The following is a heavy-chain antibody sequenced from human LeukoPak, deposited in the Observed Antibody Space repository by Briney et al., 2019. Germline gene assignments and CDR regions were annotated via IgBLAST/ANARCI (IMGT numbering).Heavy chain of an antibody. CDR1: GYTFTSYG. Sequence: GASVKVSCKASGYTFTSYGISWVRQAPGQGLEWMGWISACNGNTNYAQKLQGRVTMTTDTSASTAYMELRSLRSDDTAVYYCARDRCRGGSCSIDPWGQGTLVTVSS. V-gene: IGHV1-18*01. CDR3: ARDRCRGGSCSIDP. J-gene: IGHJ5*02. D-gene: IGHD2-15*01. CDR2: ISACNGNT.